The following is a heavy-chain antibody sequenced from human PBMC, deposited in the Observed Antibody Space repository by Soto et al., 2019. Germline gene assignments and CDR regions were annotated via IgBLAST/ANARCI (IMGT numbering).Heavy chain of an antibody. J-gene: IGHJ6*02. CDR3: ARGDRGWVDYGMDV. Sequence: VQLVESGGGLVQPGGSLRLSCAASGFSFSTYWMSWVRQVPGKGLEWIGEINHSGSTNYNPSLKSRVTISVDTSKNQFSLKLSSVTAADTAVYYCARGDRGWVDYGMDVWGQGTTVTVSS. CDR1: GFSFSTYW. D-gene: IGHD1-26*01. CDR2: INHSGST. V-gene: IGHV4-4*02.